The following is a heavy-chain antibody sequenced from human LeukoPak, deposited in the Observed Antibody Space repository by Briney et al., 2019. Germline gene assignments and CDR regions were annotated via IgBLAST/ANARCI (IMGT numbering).Heavy chain of an antibody. V-gene: IGHV3-64*01. CDR1: GFTFSSYS. D-gene: IGHD3-22*01. Sequence: GGSLRLSCAASGFTFSSYSMHWVRQAPGKGLEYVSAISSNGGSTYYANSVKGRFTISRDNSKNTLYLQMGSLRAEDMAVYYCARGLRYDSSGYYYHYWGQGTLVTVSS. J-gene: IGHJ4*02. CDR3: ARGLRYDSSGYYYHY. CDR2: ISSNGGST.